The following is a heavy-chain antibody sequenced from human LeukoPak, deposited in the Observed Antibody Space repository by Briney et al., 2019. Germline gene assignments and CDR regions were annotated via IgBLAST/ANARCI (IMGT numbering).Heavy chain of an antibody. CDR3: ARVRVSSQAKNWFDP. D-gene: IGHD6-13*01. V-gene: IGHV1-2*02. J-gene: IGHJ5*02. CDR2: IKSNSGDT. CDR1: GYTFTGYY. Sequence: ASVKVSCKASGYTFTGYYLHWVRQAPGQGLEWMGSIKSNSGDTNYVQKFQGRVTMTRDTSISTAYMELSRLRSDDTAVYYCARVRVSSQAKNWFDPWGQGTLVTVSS.